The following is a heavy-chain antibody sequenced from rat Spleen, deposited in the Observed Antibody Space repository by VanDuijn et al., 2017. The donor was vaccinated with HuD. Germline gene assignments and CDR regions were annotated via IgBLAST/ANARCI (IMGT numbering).Heavy chain of an antibody. CDR2: ISNSGGST. Sequence: EVQLVESGGGLVQPGRSLKLSCAASGFTFSNYGMAWVRQAPTKGLEWVATISNSGGSTYYLDSVKGRLTISRDNAQNTLYVQMNSLRSEDTATYYCTREGNSGYDYWGQGVMVTVSS. J-gene: IGHJ2*01. D-gene: IGHD4-3*01. CDR1: GFTFSNYG. V-gene: IGHV5S23*01. CDR3: TREGNSGYDY.